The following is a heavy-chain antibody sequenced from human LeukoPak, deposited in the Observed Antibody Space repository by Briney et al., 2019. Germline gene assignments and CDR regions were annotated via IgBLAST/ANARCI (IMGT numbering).Heavy chain of an antibody. CDR1: GGSLSNYY. J-gene: IGHJ4*02. Sequence: SETLSLTCSVSGGSLSNYYWNWIRQPPGKGLEWIGSMYYGGSTNYNPSLKSRVTISVDTSENQFSLKVSSVTAADTVVYYCARHRGSSWYESFDYWGQGILVTVSS. D-gene: IGHD6-13*01. V-gene: IGHV4-59*08. CDR2: MYYGGST. CDR3: ARHRGSSWYESFDY.